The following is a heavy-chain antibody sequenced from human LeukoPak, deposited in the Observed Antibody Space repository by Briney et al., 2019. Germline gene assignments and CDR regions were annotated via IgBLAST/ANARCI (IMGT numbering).Heavy chain of an antibody. V-gene: IGHV3-48*03. D-gene: IGHD5-18*01. CDR2: ISSSGSTI. Sequence: GGSLRLSCAASGFTFSSYEMNRVRQAPGKGLEWVSYISSSGSTICYADSVKGRFTISRDNAKNSLYLQMNSLRAEDTAVYYCARGTWIQLWLIDYWGQGTLVTVSS. CDR3: ARGTWIQLWLIDY. CDR1: GFTFSSYE. J-gene: IGHJ4*02.